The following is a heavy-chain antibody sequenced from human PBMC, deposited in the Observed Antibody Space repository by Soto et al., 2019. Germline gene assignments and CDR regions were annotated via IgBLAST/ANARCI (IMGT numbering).Heavy chain of an antibody. V-gene: IGHV3-48*02. CDR3: ARVEAPLHSSSSRGYYYYYGMDV. D-gene: IGHD6-6*01. CDR2: ISSSSSTI. J-gene: IGHJ6*02. CDR1: GFTFSSYS. Sequence: GGSLRLSCAASGFTFSSYSMNWVRQAPGKGLEWVSYISSSSSTIYYADSVKGRFTISRDNAKNSLYLQMNSLRDEDTAGYYWARVEAPLHSSSSRGYYYYYGMDVWGQGTTVTVSS.